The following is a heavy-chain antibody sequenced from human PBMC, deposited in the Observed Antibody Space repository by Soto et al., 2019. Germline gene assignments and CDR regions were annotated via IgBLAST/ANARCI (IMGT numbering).Heavy chain of an antibody. Sequence: VGSLRLSCAASGFTFSSYAMSWVRQAPGKGLEWVSAISGSGGSTYYADSVKGRFTISRDNSKNTLYLQMNSLRAEDTAVYYCAKSTPEDIVLMVYAIGGGFDYWGQGTLVTVSS. CDR2: ISGSGGST. V-gene: IGHV3-23*01. J-gene: IGHJ4*02. CDR1: GFTFSSYA. D-gene: IGHD2-8*01. CDR3: AKSTPEDIVLMVYAIGGGFDY.